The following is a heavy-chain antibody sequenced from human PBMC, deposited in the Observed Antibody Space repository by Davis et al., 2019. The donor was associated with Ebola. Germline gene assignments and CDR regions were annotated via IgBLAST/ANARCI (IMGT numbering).Heavy chain of an antibody. Sequence: SVTVSRMASRYTFTSYGISWVRQAPGQGLEWMEWISAYNGNTNYAQKLQGRVTMTTDTSTSTASMELRSLGSDDTAVYYCARGGSSWYVGRFDPWGQGTLVTVSS. CDR1: RYTFTSYG. CDR3: ARGGSSWYVGRFDP. J-gene: IGHJ5*02. V-gene: IGHV1-18*01. D-gene: IGHD6-13*01. CDR2: ISAYNGNT.